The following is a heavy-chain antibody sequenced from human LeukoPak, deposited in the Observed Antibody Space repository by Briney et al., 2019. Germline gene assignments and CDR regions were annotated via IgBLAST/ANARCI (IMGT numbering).Heavy chain of an antibody. J-gene: IGHJ1*01. CDR1: GFTFSSYA. Sequence: PGGSLRLSCAASGFTFSSYAMSWVRQAPGKGLEWVSAISGSGGSTDYADSVKGRFTISRDNSKNTLYLQMNSLRAEDTAVYYCAKDGVDCGGDCYPSAEYFQHWGQGTLVTVSS. D-gene: IGHD2-21*02. CDR2: ISGSGGST. CDR3: AKDGVDCGGDCYPSAEYFQH. V-gene: IGHV3-23*01.